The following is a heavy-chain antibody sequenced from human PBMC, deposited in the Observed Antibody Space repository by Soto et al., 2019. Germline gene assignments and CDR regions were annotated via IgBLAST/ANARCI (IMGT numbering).Heavy chain of an antibody. CDR2: IIPIFGTA. Sequence: GASVKVSCKASGGTFSSYAISWVRQAPGQGLEWMGGIIPIFGTANYAQKFQGRVTMTEDSPADTPYMQLRSLRSEDTAVYYCAIEVGRGNQFDLWGQGTMVTVSS. CDR3: AIEVGRGNQFDL. V-gene: IGHV1-69*13. CDR1: GGTFSSYA. J-gene: IGHJ5*02. D-gene: IGHD3-3*01.